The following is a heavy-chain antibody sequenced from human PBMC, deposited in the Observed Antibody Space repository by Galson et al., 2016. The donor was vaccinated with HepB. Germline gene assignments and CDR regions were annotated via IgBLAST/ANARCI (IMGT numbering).Heavy chain of an antibody. Sequence: SLRLSCAGSGFTFNYYWMSWVRQAPGKGLEWVATIKYDGSAKYYVDSVKGRFTVSRDNAKNSLYLQMNSLRAEDTAVYYCASNDVGWGQGTLVTVSS. CDR3: ASNDVG. J-gene: IGHJ4*02. CDR2: IKYDGSAK. D-gene: IGHD1-1*01. V-gene: IGHV3-7*03. CDR1: GFTFNYYW.